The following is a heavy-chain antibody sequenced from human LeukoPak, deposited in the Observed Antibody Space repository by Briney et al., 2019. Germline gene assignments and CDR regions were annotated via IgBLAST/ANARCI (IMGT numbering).Heavy chain of an antibody. Sequence: GGSLRLSCTASGFIFGDYAMSWFRQAPGKGLEWVGFIRSKAYGGTTETAASVKGRFTISRDDSKSIAYLQMNSLKIEDTAVYYCTRVLRDAQTGRCPGYWGQGTLVTVSS. D-gene: IGHD1-14*01. CDR1: GFIFGDYA. V-gene: IGHV3-49*03. J-gene: IGHJ4*02. CDR3: TRVLRDAQTGRCPGY. CDR2: IRSKAYGGTT.